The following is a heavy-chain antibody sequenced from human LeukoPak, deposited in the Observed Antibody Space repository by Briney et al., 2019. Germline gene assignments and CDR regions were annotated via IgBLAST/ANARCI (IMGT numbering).Heavy chain of an antibody. J-gene: IGHJ4*02. V-gene: IGHV3-21*01. CDR2: ISSSSSYI. Sequence: GGSLRLSCAASGFTFSSYSMNWVRRAPGKGLEWVSSISSSSSYIYYADSVKGRFTISRDNAKNSLYLQMNSLRAEDTAVYYCASSSGWYRSYFDYWGQGTLVTVSS. CDR1: GFTFSSYS. CDR3: ASSSGWYRSYFDY. D-gene: IGHD6-19*01.